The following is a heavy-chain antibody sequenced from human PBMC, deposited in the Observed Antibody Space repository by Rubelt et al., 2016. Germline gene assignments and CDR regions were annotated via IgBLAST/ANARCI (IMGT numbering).Heavy chain of an antibody. V-gene: IGHV4-34*01. D-gene: IGHD3-10*01. Sequence: QVQLQQWGAGLLKPSETLSLTCAVYRGSSSGYYWSWIRQPPGKGLEWIGEINPSGSSNYNPSLRRRVTISVDTSKSQFSLKLSSVTAADTAVYYCARGYGSGSYWNYWGQGTLVSVSS. CDR1: RGSSSGYY. CDR2: INPSGSS. CDR3: ARGYGSGSYWNY. J-gene: IGHJ4*02.